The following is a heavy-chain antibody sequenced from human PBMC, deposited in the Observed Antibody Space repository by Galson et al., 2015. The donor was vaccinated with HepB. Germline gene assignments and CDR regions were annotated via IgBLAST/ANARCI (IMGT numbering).Heavy chain of an antibody. V-gene: IGHV3-33*01. CDR2: IWYDGSNK. J-gene: IGHJ3*02. CDR3: ARVGGYSGYDTDAFDI. Sequence: SLRLSCAASGFTFSSYGMHWVRQAPGKGLEWVAVIWYDGSNKYYADSVKGRFTISRDNSKNTLYLQMNSLRAEDTAVYYCARVGGYSGYDTDAFDIWGQGTMVTVSS. D-gene: IGHD5-12*01. CDR1: GFTFSSYG.